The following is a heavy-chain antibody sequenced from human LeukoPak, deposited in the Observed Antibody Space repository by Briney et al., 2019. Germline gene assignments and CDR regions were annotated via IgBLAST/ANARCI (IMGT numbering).Heavy chain of an antibody. CDR3: ARGRLSAYTFDY. J-gene: IGHJ4*02. D-gene: IGHD3-16*01. V-gene: IGHV3-66*01. Sequence: GGSLRLSCAASGFTVSGNYMTWVRQAPGKGLEWVSVIYSGGSTYYADSVKGRFTISRDNSKNTLYLQMDSLKAEDSAVYYCARGRLSAYTFDYRGQGTLVTVSS. CDR1: GFTVSGNY. CDR2: IYSGGST.